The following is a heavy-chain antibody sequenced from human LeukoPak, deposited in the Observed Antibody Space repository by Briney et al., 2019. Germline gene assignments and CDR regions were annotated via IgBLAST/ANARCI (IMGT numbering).Heavy chain of an antibody. V-gene: IGHV3-33*01. CDR2: IWYDGSNK. CDR1: GFTFSSYG. D-gene: IGHD5-12*01. CDR3: ARDSGYEEGYYFDY. Sequence: GGSLRLSCAASGFTFSSYGMHRVRQAPGKGLEWVAVIWYDGSNKNYADSVKGRFTISRDNSKNTLYLQMNSLRAEDTAVYYRARDSGYEEGYYFDYWGQGTLVTVSS. J-gene: IGHJ4*02.